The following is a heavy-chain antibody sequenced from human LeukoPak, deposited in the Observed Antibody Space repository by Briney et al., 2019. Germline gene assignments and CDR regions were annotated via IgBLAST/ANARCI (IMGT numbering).Heavy chain of an antibody. D-gene: IGHD1-26*01. Sequence: PSETLSLTCTVSGGSISSYYWSWIRQPPGKGLEWIGYIYYSGSTNYNPSLKSRVTISVDTSKNQFSLKLGSVTAAETAVYYCARRSGSYSSWGQGTLVTVSS. CDR2: IYYSGST. J-gene: IGHJ5*02. V-gene: IGHV4-59*01. CDR3: ARRSGSYSS. CDR1: GGSISSYY.